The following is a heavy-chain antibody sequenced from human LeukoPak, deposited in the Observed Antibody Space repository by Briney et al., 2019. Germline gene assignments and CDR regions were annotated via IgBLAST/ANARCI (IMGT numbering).Heavy chain of an antibody. CDR3: ARPRIAVAGRGGAFDI. J-gene: IGHJ3*02. V-gene: IGHV4-34*01. CDR1: GGSFSGYY. Sequence: SETLSLTCAVYGGSFSGYYWSWIRQPPGKGLEWIGEINHSGSTNYNPSLKSRVTISVDTSKNQFSLKLSSVTAADTAVYYCARPRIAVAGRGGAFDIWGQGTMVTVSS. D-gene: IGHD6-19*01. CDR2: INHSGST.